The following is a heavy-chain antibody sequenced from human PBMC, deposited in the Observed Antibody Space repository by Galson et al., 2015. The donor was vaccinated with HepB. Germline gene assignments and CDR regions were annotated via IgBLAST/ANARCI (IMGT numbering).Heavy chain of an antibody. CDR1: A. CDR3: ARGGRGESGSYYGFDY. Sequence: AIHWVRQAPGKGLEWMAVISYDGSNKYYADSVKGRFTISRDNSKNTLYLQMNSLRAEDTAVYYCARGGRGESGSYYGFDYWGQGTLVTVSS. V-gene: IGHV3-30*04. CDR2: ISYDGSNK. D-gene: IGHD1-26*01. J-gene: IGHJ4*02.